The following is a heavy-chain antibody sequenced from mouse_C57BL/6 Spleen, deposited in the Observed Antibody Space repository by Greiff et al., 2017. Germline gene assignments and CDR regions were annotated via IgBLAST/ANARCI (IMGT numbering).Heavy chain of an antibody. CDR3: ARFGFYDYDGYYAMDY. CDR2: IHPNSGST. V-gene: IGHV1-64*01. Sequence: QVQLQPPGAELVKPGASVKLSCKASGYTFTSYWMHWVKQRPGQGLEWIGMIHPNSGSTNYNEKFKSKATLTVDKSSSTAYMQLSSLTSEDSAVYYCARFGFYDYDGYYAMDYWGQGTSVTVSS. D-gene: IGHD2-4*01. J-gene: IGHJ4*01. CDR1: GYTFTSYW.